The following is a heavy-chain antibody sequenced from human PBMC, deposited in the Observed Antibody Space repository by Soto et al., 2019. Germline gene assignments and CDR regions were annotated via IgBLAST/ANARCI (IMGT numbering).Heavy chain of an antibody. J-gene: IGHJ4*02. Sequence: SETLSLTCTVSGGSISSSSYYWGWIRQPPGKGLEWIGSIYYSGSTYYNPSLKSRVTISVDTSKNQFSLKLSAVTAADTAIYYCARPVYCSGGSCPFQYWGQGTLVTVSS. CDR2: IYYSGST. CDR1: GGSISSSSYY. CDR3: ARPVYCSGGSCPFQY. V-gene: IGHV4-39*01. D-gene: IGHD2-15*01.